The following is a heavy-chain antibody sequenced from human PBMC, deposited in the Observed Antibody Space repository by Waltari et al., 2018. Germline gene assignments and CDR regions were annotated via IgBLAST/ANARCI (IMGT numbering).Heavy chain of an antibody. CDR2: LWSDGTTS. V-gene: IGHV3-33*01. D-gene: IGHD3-22*01. CDR3: ARDPAQSYDNRPAANFFDY. Sequence: VRLVESGGRVIQPGRSLRLSCVVSGYNFRSFDIHWVRQPPGKGLEWVSVLWSDGTTSNYADSVKGRFTVSRDTTKNTLYLQMNSLTVEDTAVYYCARDPAQSYDNRPAANFFDYWGQGTLVSVSS. J-gene: IGHJ4*02. CDR1: GYNFRSFD.